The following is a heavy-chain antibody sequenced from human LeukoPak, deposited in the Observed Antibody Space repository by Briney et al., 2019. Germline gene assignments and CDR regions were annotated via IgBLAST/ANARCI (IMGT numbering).Heavy chain of an antibody. J-gene: IGHJ4*02. CDR1: GYTFTGYY. CDR2: INPNSGGT. CDR3: ARVDTAMAPALDY. V-gene: IGHV1-2*02. Sequence: ASVKVSCKASGYTFTGYYMHWVRQAPGQGLEWMGWINPNSGGTNYAQKFQGRVTMTRDTSISTAYMELSRLRSDDTAVYYCARVDTAMAPALDYWGQGTLVTVSS. D-gene: IGHD5-18*01.